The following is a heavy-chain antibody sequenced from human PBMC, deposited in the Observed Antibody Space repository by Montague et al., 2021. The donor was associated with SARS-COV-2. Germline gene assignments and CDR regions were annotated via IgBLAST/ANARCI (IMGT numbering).Heavy chain of an antibody. CDR2: TYYSGST. J-gene: IGHJ4*02. CDR3: ARVEGMIGGITHFDY. D-gene: IGHD2-21*01. V-gene: IGHV4-59*01. Sequence: SETLSLTCSVSGASMTSYYWTWVRQSPGKGLQWIGYTYYSGSTSXDPSLQSRLTMTVDTSKNQFTLRLMSVTAADSAVYYCARVEGMIGGITHFDYWGQGLPVTVSS. CDR1: GASMTSYY.